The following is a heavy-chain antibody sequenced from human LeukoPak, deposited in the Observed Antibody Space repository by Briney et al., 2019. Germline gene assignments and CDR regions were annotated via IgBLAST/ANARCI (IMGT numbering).Heavy chain of an antibody. CDR2: INHNGNVN. CDR3: VRGGGLDV. D-gene: IGHD3-16*01. Sequence: GVSLRLSCAASGFTFSSYWMNWARQAPGKGLEWVASINHNGNVNYYVDSVKGRFTISRDNAKNSLYLQMSNLRAEDTAVYFCVRGGGLDVWGQGATVTVSS. V-gene: IGHV3-7*03. CDR1: GFTFSSYW. J-gene: IGHJ6*02.